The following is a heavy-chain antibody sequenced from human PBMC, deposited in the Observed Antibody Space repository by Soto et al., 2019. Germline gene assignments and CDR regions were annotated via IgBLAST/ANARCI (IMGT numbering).Heavy chain of an antibody. V-gene: IGHV5-10-1*01. J-gene: IGHJ6*02. CDR3: ARQPMVPSDYGMDV. Sequence: GESLKISCKGSGYSFTSYWISLVLHMPGKGLEWMGRIDPSDSYTNYSPSFQGHVTISADKSISTAYLQWSSLKASDTAMYYCARQPMVPSDYGMDVWGQGTTVTVSS. D-gene: IGHD3-10*01. CDR2: IDPSDSYT. CDR1: GYSFTSYW.